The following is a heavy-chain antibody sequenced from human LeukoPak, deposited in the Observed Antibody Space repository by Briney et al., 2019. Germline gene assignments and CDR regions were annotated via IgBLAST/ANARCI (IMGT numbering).Heavy chain of an antibody. V-gene: IGHV4-39*01. CDR2: IYYSGST. D-gene: IGHD3-10*01. Sequence: PSETLSLTCTVSGGSISSSSYYWGWIRQPPGKGLEWIGSIYYSGSTYYNPSLKSRVTISVDTSKNQFSLKLSSVTAADTAVYYCASSRGLRGIRGLMRKAIFDYWGQGTLVTVSS. J-gene: IGHJ4*02. CDR3: ASSRGLRGIRGLMRKAIFDY. CDR1: GGSISSSSYY.